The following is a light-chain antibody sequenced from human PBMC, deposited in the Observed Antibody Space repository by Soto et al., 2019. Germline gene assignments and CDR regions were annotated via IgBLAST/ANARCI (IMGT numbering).Light chain of an antibody. CDR3: QQYNSYPVT. CDR1: QSISHY. Sequence: DIQMTQTPSTLSASVGDRVTITCRASQSISHYLAWYQQRPGKAPKLLIYDASSLESGVPSTFSGSGSGTEFTHTISSLQPDTFATYYCQQYNSYPVTFGQGTRLEIK. V-gene: IGKV1-5*01. J-gene: IGKJ2*01. CDR2: DAS.